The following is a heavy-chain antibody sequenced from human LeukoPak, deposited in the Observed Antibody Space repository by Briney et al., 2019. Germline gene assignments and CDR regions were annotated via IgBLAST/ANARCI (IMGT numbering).Heavy chain of an antibody. CDR2: INHSGST. CDR1: GGSFSGYY. D-gene: IGHD3-10*01. CDR3: ARGRYYYGSGSSRNWFDP. J-gene: IGHJ5*02. Sequence: SETLSLTCAVYGGSFSGYYWSWIRQPPGKGLEWIGEINHSGSTNYNPSLKSRVTISVDTSKNQFSLKLSSVTAADTAVYYCARGRYYYGSGSSRNWFDPWGQGTLVTVSS. V-gene: IGHV4-34*01.